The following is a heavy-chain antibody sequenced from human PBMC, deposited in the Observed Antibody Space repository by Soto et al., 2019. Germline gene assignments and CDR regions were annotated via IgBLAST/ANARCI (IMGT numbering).Heavy chain of an antibody. J-gene: IGHJ5*02. CDR2: IYYGGST. CDR1: GGSITTSSYY. CDR3: VRQRDSYDISWFDP. Sequence: QPQLQESGPGLVKPSETLSLTCTVSGGSITTSSYYWGWIRQPPGKGLEWIGRSIYYGGSTHYNPSLKSRATISVDTSKNQFSLKLSSVTAADTAVYYCVRQRDSYDISWFDPWGQGTLVTVSS. V-gene: IGHV4-39*01. D-gene: IGHD3-22*01.